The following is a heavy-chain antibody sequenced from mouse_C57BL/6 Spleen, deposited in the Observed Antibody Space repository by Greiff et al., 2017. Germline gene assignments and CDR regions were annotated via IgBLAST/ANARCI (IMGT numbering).Heavy chain of an antibody. CDR3: ARFELTGTGAMDY. Sequence: QVQLQQPGAELVKPGASVKLSCKASGYTFTSYWMQWVKQRPGQGLEWIGEIDPSDSYTNYNQKLQGKATLTVATSSSPAYMQLSSLTSEDSASYYCARFELTGTGAMDYWGQGTSVTVSS. CDR2: IDPSDSYT. CDR1: GYTFTSYW. D-gene: IGHD4-1*01. V-gene: IGHV1-50*01. J-gene: IGHJ4*01.